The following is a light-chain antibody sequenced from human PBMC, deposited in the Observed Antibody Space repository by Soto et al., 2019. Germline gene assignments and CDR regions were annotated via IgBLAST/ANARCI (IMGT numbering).Light chain of an antibody. CDR2: DVS. Sequence: QSALTQPRSVYGSPGQSVTISCTGTSSDVGGYNYVSWYQQHPGKAPKLMIYDVSKRPSGVPDRFSGSKSGNTASLTISGLQAEDEADYYCCSYAGSYNVVFGGGTQLTVL. CDR1: SSDVGGYNY. J-gene: IGLJ2*01. V-gene: IGLV2-11*01. CDR3: CSYAGSYNVV.